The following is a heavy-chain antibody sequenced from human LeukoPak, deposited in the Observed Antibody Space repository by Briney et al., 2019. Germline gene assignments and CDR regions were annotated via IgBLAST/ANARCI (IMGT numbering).Heavy chain of an antibody. J-gene: IGHJ3*02. CDR3: AKSVRYSSSSEDAFDI. CDR2: ISGSGRST. V-gene: IGHV3-23*01. Sequence: GGSLRLSCVVSGFTFSSYAMSWVRQAPGKGLEWVSAISGSGRSTYYAGSVKGRFTISRDNSKNTLYLQMNSLRAEDTAVYYCAKSVRYSSSSEDAFDIWGQGTMVTVSS. D-gene: IGHD6-6*01. CDR1: GFTFSSYA.